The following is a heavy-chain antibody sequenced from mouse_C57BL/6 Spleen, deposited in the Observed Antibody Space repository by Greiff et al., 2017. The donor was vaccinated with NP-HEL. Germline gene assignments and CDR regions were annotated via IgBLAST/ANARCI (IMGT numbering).Heavy chain of an antibody. CDR3: ARSRSNYSAWFAY. CDR1: GYTFTSYW. CDR2: IDPSDSYT. V-gene: IGHV1-59*01. J-gene: IGHJ3*01. Sequence: VQLQQPGAELVRPGTSVKLSCKASGYTFTSYWMHWVKQRPGQGLEWIGVIDPSDSYTNYNQKFKGKATLTVDTSSSTAYMQLSSLTSEDSAVYYCARSRSNYSAWFAYWGQGTLVTVSA. D-gene: IGHD2-5*01.